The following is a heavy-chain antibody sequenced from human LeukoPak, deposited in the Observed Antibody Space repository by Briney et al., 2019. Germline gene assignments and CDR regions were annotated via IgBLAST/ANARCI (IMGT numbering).Heavy chain of an antibody. CDR1: GYTFTSHD. Sequence: ASVKVSCKASGYTFTSHDINWVRQATGQGLEWMGWMNPRSGNTGYAQKLKGRVTMTRDTSTNTAYMELSGLRSDDTAVYYCARVLRDIVVVPAATPTDYYGMDVWGQGTTVTVSS. V-gene: IGHV1-8*01. CDR3: ARVLRDIVVVPAATPTDYYGMDV. CDR2: MNPRSGNT. D-gene: IGHD2-2*01. J-gene: IGHJ6*02.